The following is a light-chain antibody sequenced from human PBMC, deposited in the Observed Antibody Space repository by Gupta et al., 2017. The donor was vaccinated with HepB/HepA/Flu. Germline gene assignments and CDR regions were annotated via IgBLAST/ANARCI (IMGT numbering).Light chain of an antibody. CDR3: QQYFSSPLT. Sequence: EIVMIQSPDSLAEFLGKRATISCKYSQTVLATSNKKNVLAWYQQRPGQPPRLGISWSSPRESGVPDRFSGSGSGTDFTLTISSLQPEDVAVYYCQQYFSSPLTFGGGTKVEIK. J-gene: IGKJ4*01. CDR2: WSS. V-gene: IGKV4-1*01. CDR1: QTVLATSNKKNV.